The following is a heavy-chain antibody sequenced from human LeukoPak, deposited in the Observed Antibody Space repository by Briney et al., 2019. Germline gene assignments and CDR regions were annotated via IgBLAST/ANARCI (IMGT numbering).Heavy chain of an antibody. CDR2: ISYDGSNK. J-gene: IGHJ4*02. D-gene: IGHD3-3*01. Sequence: GRSLRLSCAASGFTFSSYAMHWVRQAPGKGLEWVAVISYDGSNKYYADSVKGRFTISRDNSKNTLYLQMNSLRAEGTAVYYCARDAFYYDFWSGYYTLGDYFDYWGQGTLVTVSS. CDR3: ARDAFYYDFWSGYYTLGDYFDY. CDR1: GFTFSSYA. V-gene: IGHV3-30-3*01.